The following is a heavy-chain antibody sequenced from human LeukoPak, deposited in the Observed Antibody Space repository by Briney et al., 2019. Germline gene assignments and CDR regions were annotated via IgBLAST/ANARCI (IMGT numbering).Heavy chain of an antibody. D-gene: IGHD3-10*01. J-gene: IGHJ4*02. V-gene: IGHV3-23*01. CDR2: ISGSGGST. CDR3: AKDRGSGSYYAVKHDY. CDR1: GFTFSSYA. Sequence: PGGSLRLSCAASGFTFSSYAMSWVRQAPGKGLEWVSAISGSGGSTYYADSVKGRFTIPRDNSKNTLYLQMNSLRAEDTAVYYCAKDRGSGSYYAVKHDYWGQGTLVTVSS.